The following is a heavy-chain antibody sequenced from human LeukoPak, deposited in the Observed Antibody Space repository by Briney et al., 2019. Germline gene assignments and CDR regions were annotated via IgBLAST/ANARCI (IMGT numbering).Heavy chain of an antibody. D-gene: IGHD3-10*01. CDR3: ARVGTMVRGVSSGNWFDP. CDR1: GYTFTSYY. J-gene: IGHJ5*02. Sequence: ASVKVSCKASGYTFTSYYMHWVRQAPGQGLEWMGIINPSGGSTSYAQKFQGRVTITADKSTSTAYMELSSLRSEDTAVYYCARVGTMVRGVSSGNWFDPWGQGTLVTVSS. V-gene: IGHV1-46*01. CDR2: INPSGGST.